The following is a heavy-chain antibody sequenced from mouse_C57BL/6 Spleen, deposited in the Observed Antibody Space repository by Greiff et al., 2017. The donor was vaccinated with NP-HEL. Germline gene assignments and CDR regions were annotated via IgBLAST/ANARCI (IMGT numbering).Heavy chain of an antibody. J-gene: IGHJ4*01. Sequence: QVQLKESGPGLVAPSQSLSITCTVSGFSLTSYGVDWVRQSPGKGLEWLGVIWGVGSTNYNSALKSRLSISKDNSKSQVFLKMNSLQTDDTAMYYCDSHYSNYDYAMDYWGQGTSVTVSS. CDR1: GFSLTSYG. CDR3: DSHYSNYDYAMDY. D-gene: IGHD2-5*01. CDR2: IWGVGST. V-gene: IGHV2-6*01.